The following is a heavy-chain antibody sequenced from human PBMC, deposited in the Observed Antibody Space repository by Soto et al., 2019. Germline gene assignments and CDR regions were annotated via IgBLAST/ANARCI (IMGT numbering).Heavy chain of an antibody. J-gene: IGHJ4*02. CDR1: GFTFSSYA. D-gene: IGHD2-15*01. V-gene: IGHV3-30-3*01. CDR2: ISYDGSNK. Sequence: QVQLVESGGGVVQPGRSLRLSCAASGFTFSSYAMHWVRQAPGKGLEWVADISYDGSNKYYADSVKGRFTISRDNSKNSLYLQMNSLRAEDTAVYYCAREDEIWPALDYWGQGTLVTVSS. CDR3: AREDEIWPALDY.